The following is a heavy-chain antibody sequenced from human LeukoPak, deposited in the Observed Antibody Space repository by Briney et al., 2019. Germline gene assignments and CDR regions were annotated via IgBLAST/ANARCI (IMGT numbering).Heavy chain of an antibody. Sequence: GGSLRLSCAASGFTFSSFAMSWVRQAPGKGLEWVSSISGSGESTYYADYVKGRFTVSRDNSKNTLYLQMNSLRAEDTGVYYCAKDSHNIVVVTLDYWGQGTLVTVSS. D-gene: IGHD2-21*02. J-gene: IGHJ4*02. CDR3: AKDSHNIVVVTLDY. V-gene: IGHV3-23*01. CDR2: ISGSGEST. CDR1: GFTFSSFA.